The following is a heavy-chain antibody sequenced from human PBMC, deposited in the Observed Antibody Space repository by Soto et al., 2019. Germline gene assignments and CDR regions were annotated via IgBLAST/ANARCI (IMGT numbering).Heavy chain of an antibody. Sequence: PGGSLRLSCAASGFTFSSYAMSWVRQAPGKGLEWVSAISGSGGSTYYADSVKGRFTISRDNSKNTLYLQMNSLRAEDTAVYYCATLPRHYDSSGLTLDVWGQGTTVTVSS. CDR1: GFTFSSYA. J-gene: IGHJ6*02. CDR3: ATLPRHYDSSGLTLDV. V-gene: IGHV3-23*01. D-gene: IGHD3-22*01. CDR2: ISGSGGST.